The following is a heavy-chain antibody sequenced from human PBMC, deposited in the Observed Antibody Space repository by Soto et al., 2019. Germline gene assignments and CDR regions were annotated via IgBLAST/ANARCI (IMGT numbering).Heavy chain of an antibody. Sequence: QVQLVQSGAEVKKPGSSVKVSCKASGGTFSSYTISWVRQAPGQGLEWMGRIIPILGIANYAQKFQGGVTITADKSTSTANMELSSLKSEDTAVYYCAKGDYDGVGYYYYGMDVWGQGTTVTVSS. D-gene: IGHD4-17*01. CDR1: GGTFSSYT. J-gene: IGHJ6*02. CDR3: AKGDYDGVGYYYYGMDV. CDR2: IIPILGIA. V-gene: IGHV1-69*02.